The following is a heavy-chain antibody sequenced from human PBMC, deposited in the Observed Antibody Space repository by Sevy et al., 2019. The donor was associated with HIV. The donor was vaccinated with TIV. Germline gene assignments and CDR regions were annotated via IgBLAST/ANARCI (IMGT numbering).Heavy chain of an antibody. V-gene: IGHV4-34*01. J-gene: IGHJ5*02. CDR3: AKSYDYLWGSYRQGWFDP. D-gene: IGHD3-16*02. CDR2: INHSGAT. Sequence: SETLALTCAVYGGSFNTYQWSWIRQPPGKGLEWIGEINHSGATNYSPSLKSRVTISADKSNNQFSLRLSSVTAADTAVYYCAKSYDYLWGSYRQGWFDPWGLGTLVTVSS. CDR1: GGSFNTYQ.